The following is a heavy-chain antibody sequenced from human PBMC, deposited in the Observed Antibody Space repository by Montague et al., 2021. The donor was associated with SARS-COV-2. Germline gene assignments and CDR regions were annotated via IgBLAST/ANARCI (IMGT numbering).Heavy chain of an antibody. V-gene: IGHV4-59*08. D-gene: IGHD3-10*01. CDR3: ARQLRVRRTWQVGDYNHYGMDV. CDR1: GGSISNYH. Sequence: SETLSLTCTVSGGSISNYHWYWIRQPPGKGLEWIAYIYYSGSTNYNPSLQSRVTISVDTSRNQFSLRLTSVTAADTAVYYCARQLRVRRTWQVGDYNHYGMDVWGQGTTVSVPS. CDR2: IYYSGST. J-gene: IGHJ6*02.